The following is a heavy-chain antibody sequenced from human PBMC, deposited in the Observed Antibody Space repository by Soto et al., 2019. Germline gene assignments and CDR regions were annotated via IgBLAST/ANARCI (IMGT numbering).Heavy chain of an antibody. CDR3: ARDGGRHSGGIDY. Sequence: QVQLVQSGAEVKKPGSSVKVSCKASGGTFSSYSINWVRQAPGQGLEWMGEILPIFGTANYAQKFQGRVTITADESTRTASMELSSLRSDDTAVYYCARDGGRHSGGIDYWGQGTLVTVSS. CDR2: ILPIFGTA. D-gene: IGHD1-26*01. V-gene: IGHV1-69*01. CDR1: GGTFSSYS. J-gene: IGHJ4*02.